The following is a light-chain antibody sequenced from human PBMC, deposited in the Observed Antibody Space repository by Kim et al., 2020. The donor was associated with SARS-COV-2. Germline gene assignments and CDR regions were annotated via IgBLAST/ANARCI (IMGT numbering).Light chain of an antibody. CDR3: QAWDSSTYV. V-gene: IGLV3-1*01. Sequence: SYELTQPPSVSVSPGQTASITCSGDKLGDKYTHWYQQKPGQSPVLVIYQDTKRPSGIPERFSGSNSGNRATLTISGTQAMDEADYYCQAWDSSTYVFGTGTKVTVL. CDR1: KLGDKY. CDR2: QDT. J-gene: IGLJ1*01.